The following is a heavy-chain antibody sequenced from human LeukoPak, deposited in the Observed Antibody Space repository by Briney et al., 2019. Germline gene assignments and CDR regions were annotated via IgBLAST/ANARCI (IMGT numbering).Heavy chain of an antibody. CDR2: ISSSSSYI. CDR3: ARGGWNNWFDP. J-gene: IGHJ5*02. V-gene: IGHV3-21*01. Sequence: PGGSLRLSCAASGFTFSSYSMNWVRQAPGKGLEWVSSISSSSSYIYYADSVKGRFTISRDNAKNSLYLQMNSLRAEDTAVCYCARGGWNNWFDPWGQGTLVTVSS. CDR1: GFTFSSYS. D-gene: IGHD6-19*01.